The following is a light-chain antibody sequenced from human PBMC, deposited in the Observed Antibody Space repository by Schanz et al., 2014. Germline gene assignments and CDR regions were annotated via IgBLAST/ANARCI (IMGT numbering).Light chain of an antibody. Sequence: EIVLTQSPGILSLSPGERATLSCRASQSVSSTYLAWYQQKRGQAPRLLIYDASNRATGIPTRFSGSESGTDFTLTISSLEPEDFAVYYCQRRSSWPPYTFGLGTKLEIK. CDR2: DAS. CDR3: QRRSSWPPYT. V-gene: IGKV3-11*01. CDR1: QSVSSTY. J-gene: IGKJ2*01.